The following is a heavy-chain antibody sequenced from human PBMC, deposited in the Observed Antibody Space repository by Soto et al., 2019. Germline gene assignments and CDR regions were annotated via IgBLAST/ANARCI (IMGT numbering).Heavy chain of an antibody. CDR1: GGSFSGYY. V-gene: IGHV4-34*01. Sequence: SETLSLTCAVYGGSFSGYYWSWIRQPPGKGLEWIGEINHSGSTNYNPSLKSRVTISVDTSKNQFSLKLSSVTAADTAVYYCARPTKPTRGLDYWGQGTLVTSPQ. CDR2: INHSGST. D-gene: IGHD1-1*01. J-gene: IGHJ4*02. CDR3: ARPTKPTRGLDY.